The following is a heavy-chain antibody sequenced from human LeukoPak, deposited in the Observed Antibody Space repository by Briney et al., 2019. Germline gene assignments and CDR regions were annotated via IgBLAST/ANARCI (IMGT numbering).Heavy chain of an antibody. CDR1: GFTFSSHW. Sequence: RGSLRLSCAASGFTFSSHWMSWVRQAPGKGLEWVASIKQDESEKHYVDPVKGRFTISRDNAKNSLYLQMNSLRAEDTALYYCAKDVRSYYYYGMDVRGQGTTVTVSS. CDR3: AKDVRSYYYYGMDV. V-gene: IGHV3-7*03. J-gene: IGHJ6*02. CDR2: IKQDESEK. D-gene: IGHD3-10*02.